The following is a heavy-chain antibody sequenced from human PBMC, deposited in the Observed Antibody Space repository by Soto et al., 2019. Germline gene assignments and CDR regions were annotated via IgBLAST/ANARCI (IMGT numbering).Heavy chain of an antibody. CDR1: GDTFTAYY. D-gene: IGHD6-6*01. Sequence: ASVKVSWKASGDTFTAYYMHWGRQAPGQGLEWMGWVNPNSGGTNYAQKFQGRVTMTRDTSITTAYMELRRLRSDDTAVYYCARRIADRRTAHYRGQAPPVTLYS. J-gene: IGHJ4*01. CDR2: VNPNSGGT. CDR3: ARRIADRRTAHY. V-gene: IGHV1-2*02.